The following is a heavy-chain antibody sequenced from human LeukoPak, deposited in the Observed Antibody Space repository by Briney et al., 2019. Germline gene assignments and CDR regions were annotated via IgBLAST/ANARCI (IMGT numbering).Heavy chain of an antibody. CDR2: IKPDGSEK. CDR3: ASYLYWWSDLGY. Sequence: GGALRLPCAASGFTFSDYWMNLGRQAPGKGVGGVASIKPDGSEKYYVDSVRGRFTISRDNAKNSLYLQMNSLRVEDTAVYYCASYLYWWSDLGYWGQGTLVTVSS. CDR1: GFTFSDYW. V-gene: IGHV3-7*01. D-gene: IGHD2-8*02. J-gene: IGHJ4*02.